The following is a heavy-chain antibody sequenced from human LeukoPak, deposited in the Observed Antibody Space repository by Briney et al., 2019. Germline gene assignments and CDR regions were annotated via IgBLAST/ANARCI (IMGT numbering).Heavy chain of an antibody. CDR1: GFTFSSYW. CDR3: AKEGYYCFLLCY. CDR2: INSDGSST. V-gene: IGHV3-74*01. J-gene: IGHJ4*02. Sequence: GGSLRLSCAASGFTFSSYWMHWVRQAPGKGLVWVSRINSDGSSTSYADSVKGRFTISRDNAKNTLYLQMNSLRAEDTAVYYCAKEGYYCFLLCYRGQGTLGTGSS. D-gene: IGHD2-15*01.